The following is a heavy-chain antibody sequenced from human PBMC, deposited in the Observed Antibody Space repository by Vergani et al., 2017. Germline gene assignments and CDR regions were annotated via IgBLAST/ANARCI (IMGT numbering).Heavy chain of an antibody. CDR1: GFSFNSYW. V-gene: IGHV3-74*03. CDR2: IKSNEGIT. J-gene: IGHJ2*01. CDR3: VRLPRGPWNFDL. Sequence: DVHLAESGGGFFQPGGSLRLSCSASGFSFNSYWMHWVRQVPGKGLLWVSRIKSNEGITAYADSVKGRFTISRDNAQNTLYLQMNSLRVENTGVYYCVRLPRGPWNFDLWGGGTLITVSS.